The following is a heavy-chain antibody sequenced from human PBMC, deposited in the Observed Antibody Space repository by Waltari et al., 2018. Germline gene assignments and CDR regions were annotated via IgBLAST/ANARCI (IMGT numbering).Heavy chain of an antibody. CDR1: GGSFSGYY. J-gene: IGHJ3*02. CDR3: ARTAPPYDAFDI. CDR2: INHSGST. V-gene: IGHV4-34*02. D-gene: IGHD2-21*02. Sequence: QVQLQQWGAGLLKPSETLSLTCAVYGGSFSGYYWSWIRQPPGKGLEWIGEINHSGSTNYNPSLKGRVTISVDTSKNQFSLKLSSVTAADTAVYYCARTAPPYDAFDIWGQGTMVTVSS.